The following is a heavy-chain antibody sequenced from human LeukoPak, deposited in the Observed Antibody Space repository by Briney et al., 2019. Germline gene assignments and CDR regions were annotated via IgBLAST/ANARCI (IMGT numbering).Heavy chain of an antibody. CDR1: GFSVSNYY. Sequence: GGSLRLSCAGSGFSVSNYYMNWVRQTPGKGLEWVSLIRDSGATFYADSVKGRFTISRDNSKNTIYLQMNRLRVEDTAVYFCARDRAVTQVWVEFDSWGQGTQVTVSS. CDR2: IRDSGAT. J-gene: IGHJ5*01. CDR3: ARDRAVTQVWVEFDS. D-gene: IGHD3-16*01. V-gene: IGHV3-66*03.